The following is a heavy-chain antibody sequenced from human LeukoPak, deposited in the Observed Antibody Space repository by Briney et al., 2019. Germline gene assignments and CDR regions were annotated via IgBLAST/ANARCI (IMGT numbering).Heavy chain of an antibody. Sequence: AAVKVSCKVSGYTLTELFMHWVGQAAGKGLEGMGGVDPEEDKTIYAQKFQGRVTMTEATSTDTGYMELSRLRTEDTAVYYSATEGRVAAAGSLGYWGQGTLVTVPS. J-gene: IGHJ4*02. CDR2: VDPEEDKT. CDR3: ATEGRVAAAGSLGY. D-gene: IGHD6-13*01. V-gene: IGHV1-24*01. CDR1: GYTLTELF.